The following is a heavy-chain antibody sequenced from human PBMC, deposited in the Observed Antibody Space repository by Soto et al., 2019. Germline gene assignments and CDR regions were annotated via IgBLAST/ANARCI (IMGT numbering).Heavy chain of an antibody. CDR2: SSAYNGNT. J-gene: IGHJ4*02. D-gene: IGHD6-13*01. Sequence: QVQLVQSGAEVKKPGASVKVSCKASGYTFTSYGITWVRQAPGRGLEWLGWSSAYNGNTDYAQKVQDRVTMTTDRSTSTAYMELRSLGSDDTAVYYCASADVLEYTSRLCLDFWGQGTLVTVSS. V-gene: IGHV1-18*01. CDR1: GYTFTSYG. CDR3: ASADVLEYTSRLCLDF.